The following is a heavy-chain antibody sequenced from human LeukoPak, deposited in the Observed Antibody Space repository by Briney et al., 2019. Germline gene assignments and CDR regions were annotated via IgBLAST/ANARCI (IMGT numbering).Heavy chain of an antibody. V-gene: IGHV5-51*01. CDR1: GYSFTSFW. CDR2: IYPGDSET. CDR3: ARHYGAHYLDY. Sequence: GESLKISCKGSGYSFTSFWIGWVRQMPGKGLEWMGIIYPGDSETRYSPSFQGQVTISADKSFSTAYLQWSSLKASDTAMYYCARHYGAHYLDYWGQGSPVTVSS. J-gene: IGHJ4*02. D-gene: IGHD3-10*01.